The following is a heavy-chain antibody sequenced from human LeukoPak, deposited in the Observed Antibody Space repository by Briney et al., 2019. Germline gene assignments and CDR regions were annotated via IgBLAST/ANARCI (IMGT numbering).Heavy chain of an antibody. J-gene: IGHJ4*02. V-gene: IGHV3-7*03. Sequence: PGGSLRPSCAVSGFTSSSYWMSWVRQAPGKGLEWVANIKQDGSEKYYVDSVKCRFTISRDNAKNSLYLQMHSLRAENTAVDYCARAPYCIGGSCRFDYWGQGTLVTVSS. D-gene: IGHD2-15*01. CDR3: ARAPYCIGGSCRFDY. CDR1: GFTSSSYW. CDR2: IKQDGSEK.